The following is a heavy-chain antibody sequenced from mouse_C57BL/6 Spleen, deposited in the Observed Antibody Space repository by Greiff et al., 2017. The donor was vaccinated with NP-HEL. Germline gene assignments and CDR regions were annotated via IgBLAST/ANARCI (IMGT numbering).Heavy chain of an antibody. CDR3: AREFITTVEGFAY. CDR1: GYSITSGYY. CDR2: ISYDGSN. D-gene: IGHD1-1*01. V-gene: IGHV3-6*01. Sequence: EVKLQESGPGLVKPSQSLSLTCSVTGYSITSGYYWNWIRQFPGNKLEWMGYISYDGSNNYNPSLKNRISITRDTSKNQFFLKLNSVTTEDTATYYCAREFITTVEGFAYWGQGTLVTVSA. J-gene: IGHJ3*01.